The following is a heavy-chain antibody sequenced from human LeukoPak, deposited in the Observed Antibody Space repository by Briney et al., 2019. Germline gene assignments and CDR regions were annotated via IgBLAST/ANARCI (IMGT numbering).Heavy chain of an antibody. D-gene: IGHD6-19*01. CDR3: ARDRGVSGWRHRGFDY. CDR2: IIPILGTA. Sequence: SVKVSCKASGGTFSNYAISWVRQAPGQGLEWMGRIIPILGTANYAQKFQGRVTITTDESTSTAYMELSSLRSEDTAVYYCARDRGVSGWRHRGFDYWGQGTLVTVSS. J-gene: IGHJ4*02. V-gene: IGHV1-69*11. CDR1: GGTFSNYA.